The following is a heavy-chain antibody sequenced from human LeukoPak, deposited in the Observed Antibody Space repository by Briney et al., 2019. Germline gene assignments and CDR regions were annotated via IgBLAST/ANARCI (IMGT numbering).Heavy chain of an antibody. V-gene: IGHV4-59*01. J-gene: IGHJ4*02. D-gene: IGHD5-24*01. CDR1: GGSISSYY. Sequence: SESLSLTCTVSGGSISSYYWSWIRQPPGKGLEWIGYISYSGINNYNPSLKSRVTISVDTSKNHFSLKLTSVTAADTAVYYCARDVRRRDGYNYAEVWGQGTLVTVSS. CDR2: ISYSGIN. CDR3: ARDVRRRDGYNYAEV.